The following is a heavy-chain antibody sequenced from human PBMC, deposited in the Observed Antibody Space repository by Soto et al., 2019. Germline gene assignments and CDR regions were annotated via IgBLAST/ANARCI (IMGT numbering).Heavy chain of an antibody. CDR2: IYYSGST. Sequence: SETLSLTCTVSGGSISSSSYYWGWIRQPPGKGLEWIGSIYYSGSTYYNPSLKSRVTISVDTSKNQFSLKLSSVTTADTAVYYCAGHLRGRGYSGYEWFDPWGQGTLVTVSS. D-gene: IGHD5-12*01. V-gene: IGHV4-39*01. J-gene: IGHJ5*02. CDR1: GGSISSSSYY. CDR3: AGHLRGRGYSGYEWFDP.